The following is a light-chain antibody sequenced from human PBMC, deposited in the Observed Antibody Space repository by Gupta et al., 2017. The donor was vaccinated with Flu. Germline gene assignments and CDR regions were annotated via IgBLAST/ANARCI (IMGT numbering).Light chain of an antibody. CDR3: SSYTSGSTLVVA. CDR1: TSDVGGYNS. CDR2: DVS. V-gene: IGLV2-14*01. J-gene: IGLJ2*01. Sequence: QSALPQPASVSGSPGQSITISCTGPTSDVGGYNSVSWYQQRPGTAPKLMIYDVSNRPSGISNRFSGSKSGNTASLTISGLQAEDEADYYCSSYTSGSTLVVAFGGGTKLTVL.